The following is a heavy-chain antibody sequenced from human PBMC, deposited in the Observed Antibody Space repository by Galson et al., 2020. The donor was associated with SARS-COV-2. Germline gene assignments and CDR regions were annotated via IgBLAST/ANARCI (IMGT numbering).Heavy chain of an antibody. CDR3: ASPYRAAGNFFGAFDL. V-gene: IGHV3-48*03. CDR1: GFTLTRYE. J-gene: IGHJ3*01. Sequence: GESLKISCAASGFTLTRYEMNWVRQAPGKGLEWISYISDSGTNTYYADSVKGRFTISRDNTKKSVYLQMTSLRAEDTAVYYCASPYRAAGNFFGAFDLWGRGTMVTVSS. D-gene: IGHD6-13*01. CDR2: ISDSGTNT.